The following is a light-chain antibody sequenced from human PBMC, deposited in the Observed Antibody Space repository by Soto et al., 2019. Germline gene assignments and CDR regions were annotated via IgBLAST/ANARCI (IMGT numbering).Light chain of an antibody. V-gene: IGKV1D-12*01. J-gene: IGKJ3*01. CDR2: VAS. CDR3: QQGNSFPFT. CDR1: QGISNR. Sequence: DIQMTQSPSSVSASVGDRVSITCRASQGISNRLAWYQQKTGRAPKLLIYVASTLQSGVSSRFSGSGSGTDFTLTISSLQPEDFATDYCQQGNSFPFTFGHGTKVDIK.